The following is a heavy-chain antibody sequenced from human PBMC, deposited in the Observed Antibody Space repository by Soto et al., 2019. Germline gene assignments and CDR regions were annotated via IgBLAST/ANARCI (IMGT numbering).Heavy chain of an antibody. V-gene: IGHV4-59*01. CDR3: ARSRGPYCSGDRCYSDSWFDP. D-gene: IGHD2-15*01. CDR2: VYYSGTT. Sequence: SETLSLTCTVSGGSFSTYYWSWSRQPPGKRLEWIGYVYYSGTTNYNPSLKSRVTISVDTSKNQFSLNLRSVTAADTAVYYCARSRGPYCSGDRCYSDSWFDPWGQGTLVTVSS. J-gene: IGHJ5*02. CDR1: GGSFSTYY.